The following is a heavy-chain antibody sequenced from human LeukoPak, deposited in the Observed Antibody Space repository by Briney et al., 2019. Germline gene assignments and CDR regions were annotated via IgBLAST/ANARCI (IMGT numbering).Heavy chain of an antibody. CDR2: ISDSGSTA. CDR3: AKGPSGTYYFDY. J-gene: IGHJ4*02. V-gene: IGHV3-23*01. CDR1: GFTFSNYA. Sequence: GGSLRLSCAASGFTFSNYAMSWVRQAPGKGLEWVSGISDSGSTAFYADSVKGRFTSSRDNPKSTLYLQMNSLRAEDTAVYYCAKGPSGTYYFDYWGQGTLVTVSS. D-gene: IGHD3-10*01.